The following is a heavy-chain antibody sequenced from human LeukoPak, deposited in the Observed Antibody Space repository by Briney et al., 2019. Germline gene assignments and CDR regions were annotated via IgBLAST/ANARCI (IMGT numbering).Heavy chain of an antibody. CDR1: GFTFSDYY. D-gene: IGHD1-20*01. V-gene: IGHV3-11*06. CDR3: ARTHGTLTGTGFDY. Sequence: GGSLRLSCAASGFTFSDYYMSWIRQAPGKGLEWVSYISNSGSSTKYADSVKGRFTISRDNSKNSLYLQMNSLRAEDTAVYYCARTHGTLTGTGFDYWGQGTLVTVSS. CDR2: ISNSGSST. J-gene: IGHJ4*02.